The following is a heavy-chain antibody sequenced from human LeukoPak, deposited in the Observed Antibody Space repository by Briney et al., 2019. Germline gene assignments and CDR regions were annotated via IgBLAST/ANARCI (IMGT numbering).Heavy chain of an antibody. Sequence: SETLSLTCTVSGGSISSSSNYWGWIRQPPGKGLEWIGSIYNSGNTYYNPSLKSRVTISVHTSKNQFSLKLSSVTAADTAVYYCAKAGGSSGWGGEIFDYWGQGTLVTVSS. CDR3: AKAGGSSGWGGEIFDY. CDR2: IYNSGNT. V-gene: IGHV4-39*07. D-gene: IGHD6-19*01. CDR1: GGSISSSSNY. J-gene: IGHJ4*02.